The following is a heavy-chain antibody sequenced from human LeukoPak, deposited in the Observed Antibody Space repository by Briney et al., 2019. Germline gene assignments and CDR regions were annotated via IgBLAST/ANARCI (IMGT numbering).Heavy chain of an antibody. CDR2: ISYDGSNK. D-gene: IGHD6-19*01. J-gene: IGHJ5*02. V-gene: IGHV3-30*04. CDR1: GFTFSSYA. CDR3: ARDTGYSSGWPQNPRPPRWFDP. Sequence: GRSLRLSCAASGFTFSSYAMHWVRQAPGKGLEWVAVISYDGSNKYYADSVKGRFTISRDNSKNTLYLQMNSLRSEDTAVYYCARDTGYSSGWPQNPRPPRWFDPWGQGTLVTVSS.